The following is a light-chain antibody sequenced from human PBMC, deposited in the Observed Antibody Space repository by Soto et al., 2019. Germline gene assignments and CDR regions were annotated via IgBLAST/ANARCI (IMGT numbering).Light chain of an antibody. CDR3: LQDYNYPLT. CDR2: AAS. CDR1: QDIRND. V-gene: IGKV1-6*01. Sequence: ATQMTQSPPSLSASVGDRITITCRARQDIRNDLAWYQQKPGEAPKLQMYAASRLQSGVPSRFSCSGSGTDFTLTIRTLQPEDFATYYCLQDYNYPLTFGGGTKVEIK. J-gene: IGKJ4*01.